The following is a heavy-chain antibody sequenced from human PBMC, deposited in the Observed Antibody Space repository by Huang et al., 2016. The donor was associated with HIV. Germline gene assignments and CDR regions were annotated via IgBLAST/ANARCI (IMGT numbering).Heavy chain of an antibody. CDR2: INHRGST. D-gene: IGHD1-1*01. V-gene: IGHV4-34*01. CDR1: GGSFSGYY. J-gene: IGHJ3*02. CDR3: ARERMMSWLDDHDAFDI. Sequence: QVQLQQWGAGLLKPSETLSLTCAVYGGSFSGYYWSWIRQSPGKGLEGIGEINHRGSTNYNPPLKRRLTTSVDTSKNQFSLKLSSVTAADTAVYYCARERMMSWLDDHDAFDIWGQGTMVTVSS.